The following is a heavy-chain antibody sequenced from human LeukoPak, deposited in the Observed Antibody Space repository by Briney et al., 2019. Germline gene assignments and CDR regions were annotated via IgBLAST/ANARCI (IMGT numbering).Heavy chain of an antibody. CDR2: ISGSGGST. J-gene: IGHJ4*02. V-gene: IGHV3-23*01. Sequence: GGSLRLSCAASGFTFSSYAMSWVRQAPGKGLEWVSAISGSGGSTYYADSVKGRFTISRDNSKYTLYLQMNSLRAEDTAVYYCAKWGIVVVPAAMGFDYWGQGTLVTVSS. CDR3: AKWGIVVVPAAMGFDY. D-gene: IGHD2-2*01. CDR1: GFTFSSYA.